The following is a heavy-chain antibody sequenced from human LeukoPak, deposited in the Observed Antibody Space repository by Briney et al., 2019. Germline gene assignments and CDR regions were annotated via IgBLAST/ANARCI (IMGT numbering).Heavy chain of an antibody. D-gene: IGHD6-6*01. CDR3: ASDIAARPSWFDP. V-gene: IGHV3-21*01. J-gene: IGHJ5*02. Sequence: GGSLRLSCAASGFTFSSYSMNWVRQAPGKGVEWVSSISSSSSYIYYADSVKGRFTIFRDNAKNSLYLQMNSLRAEDTAVYYCASDIAARPSWFDPWGQGTLVTVSS. CDR1: GFTFSSYS. CDR2: ISSSSSYI.